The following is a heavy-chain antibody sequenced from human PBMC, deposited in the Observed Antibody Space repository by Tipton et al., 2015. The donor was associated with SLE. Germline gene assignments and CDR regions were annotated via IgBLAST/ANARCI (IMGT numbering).Heavy chain of an antibody. Sequence: QLVQSGAEVKKPGESLKISCKGSGYSFTSYWIGWVRQMPGKGLEWMGIIYPGDSDTRYSPSFQGQVTISADKSISTAYLQWSSLKASDTAMYYCARTVRVGYSTNPPLDDFDIWGQGTMVTVSS. CDR2: IYPGDSDT. J-gene: IGHJ3*02. CDR3: ARTVRVGYSTNPPLDDFDI. V-gene: IGHV5-51*03. CDR1: GYSFTSYW. D-gene: IGHD2-8*01.